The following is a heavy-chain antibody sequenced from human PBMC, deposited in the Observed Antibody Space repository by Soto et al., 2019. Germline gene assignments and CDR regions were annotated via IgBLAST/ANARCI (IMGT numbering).Heavy chain of an antibody. CDR2: ISSSSSYI. CDR1: GFTFSSYS. CDR3: ARSLGGGYSSSSYTSDAFDI. V-gene: IGHV3-21*01. J-gene: IGHJ3*02. D-gene: IGHD6-6*01. Sequence: PGGSLRLSCAASGFTFSSYSMNWVRQAPGKGLEWVSSISSSSSYIYYADSVKGRFTISRDNAKNSLYLQMNSLRAEDTAVYYCARSLGGGYSSSSYTSDAFDIWGQGTMVTVSS.